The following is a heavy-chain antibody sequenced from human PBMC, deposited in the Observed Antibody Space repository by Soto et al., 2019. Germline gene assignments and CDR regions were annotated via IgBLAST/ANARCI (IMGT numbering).Heavy chain of an antibody. CDR1: GYTLTELS. CDR2: FDPEDGET. D-gene: IGHD1-26*01. V-gene: IGHV1-24*01. Sequence: ASVKVSCKVSGYTLTELSMHWVRQAPGKGLEWMGGFDPEDGETIYAQKFQGRVTMNEDTSTDTAYMELSSLRSEDTAVYYCATSGSYWYYWGQGTLVTVSS. CDR3: ATSGSYWYY. J-gene: IGHJ4*02.